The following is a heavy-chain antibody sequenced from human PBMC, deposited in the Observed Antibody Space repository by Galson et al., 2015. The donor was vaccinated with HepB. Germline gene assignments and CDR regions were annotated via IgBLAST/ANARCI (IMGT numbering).Heavy chain of an antibody. D-gene: IGHD1-1*01. CDR3: ARGTGMGKYYYMDV. J-gene: IGHJ6*03. CDR1: GYSYVSYW. Sequence: QSGAEVKKPGESLKISCKAFGYSYVSYWIGWVRQIPGKGLEWMGIIYPGDSDTRYSPSFQGQVTTSADKSIATAYLQWSSLLASDTAIYYCARGTGMGKYYYMDVWGKGTAVTVSS. V-gene: IGHV5-51*01. CDR2: IYPGDSDT.